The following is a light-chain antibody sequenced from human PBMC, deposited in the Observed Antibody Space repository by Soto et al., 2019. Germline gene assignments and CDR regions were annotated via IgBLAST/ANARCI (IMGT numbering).Light chain of an antibody. Sequence: EIVLTQSPGSLSLSPGASATLSCRAIQSVSSSHLAWYQHKPGQAPRLLIYDASNRATGIPARFSGSGSGTDFTLTISSLEPEDFAVYYCQRRSNWPPVTFGGGTKVDNK. J-gene: IGKJ4*01. CDR1: QSVSSSH. CDR3: QRRSNWPPVT. V-gene: IGKV3-11*01. CDR2: DAS.